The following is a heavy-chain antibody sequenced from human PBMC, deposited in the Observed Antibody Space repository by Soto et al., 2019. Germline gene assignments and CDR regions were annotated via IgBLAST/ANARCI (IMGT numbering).Heavy chain of an antibody. V-gene: IGHV4-34*01. Sequence: SETLSLTCAVYGGSFSGYYWSWIRQPPGKGLEWIGEINHSGSTNYNPSLKSRVTISVDTSKNQFSLKLSSVTAADTAVYYCARAYNWNYYYFDYWGQGTQVTVSS. J-gene: IGHJ4*02. CDR3: ARAYNWNYYYFDY. D-gene: IGHD1-7*01. CDR1: GGSFSGYY. CDR2: INHSGST.